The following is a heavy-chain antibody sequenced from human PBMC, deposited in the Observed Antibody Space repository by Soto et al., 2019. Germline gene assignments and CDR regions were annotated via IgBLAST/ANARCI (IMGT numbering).Heavy chain of an antibody. CDR2: MRGGGGST. D-gene: IGHD1-1*01. CDR1: GFTFSSYA. Sequence: EVQLLESGGGVVQPGGSLRLSCAASGFTFSSYAMSWVRQAPGKGLEWVSAMRGGGGSTDYADSVKGRCTISRDNSKNTIYLEMPSLRAEDTAVYYCTKLRTITTGASDCWGQGTLVTVSS. J-gene: IGHJ4*02. CDR3: TKLRTITTGASDC. V-gene: IGHV3-23*01.